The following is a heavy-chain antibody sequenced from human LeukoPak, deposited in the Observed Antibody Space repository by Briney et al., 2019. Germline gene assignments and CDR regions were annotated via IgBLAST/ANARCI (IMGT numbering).Heavy chain of an antibody. CDR1: GFTFSNYW. Sequence: GGSLRLSCAASGFTFSNYWINWVRQAPGKGLEWVANIKQDGSETYCVDSVKGRFTISRDNAKNSLYLQMNSLRDEDTAVYYCANINFHYLDNYWGQGTLVTVSS. D-gene: IGHD2/OR15-2a*01. V-gene: IGHV3-7*01. J-gene: IGHJ4*02. CDR3: ANINFHYLDNY. CDR2: IKQDGSET.